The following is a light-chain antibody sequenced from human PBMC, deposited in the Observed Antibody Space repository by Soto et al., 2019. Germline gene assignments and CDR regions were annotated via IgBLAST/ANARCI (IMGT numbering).Light chain of an antibody. J-gene: IGLJ1*01. V-gene: IGLV2-8*01. Sequence: QSALTQPPSASGSPGQSVTISCTGTSSDVGDYNYVSWYQHHPGKAPKLMIYEVNKRPSGVPDRFSGSKSGNTASLTVSGLKAEDEADYYCISYAGSNNVCHYVFGTGTKLTVL. CDR1: SSDVGDYNY. CDR3: ISYAGSNNVCHYV. CDR2: EVN.